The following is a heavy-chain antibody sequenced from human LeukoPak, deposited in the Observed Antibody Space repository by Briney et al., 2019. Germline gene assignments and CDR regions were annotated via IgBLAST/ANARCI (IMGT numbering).Heavy chain of an antibody. V-gene: IGHV3-74*01. D-gene: IGHD1-26*01. CDR1: GFTLSSYW. CDR2: INTDGSST. J-gene: IGHJ4*02. Sequence: GGSLRLSCAASGFTLSSYWMHWVRQAPGKGLVWVSRINTDGSSTSYADSVKGRFTISRDNAKNTLYLQMNSLRAEDTAVYYCASGGSYRFDYWGQGTLVTVSS. CDR3: ASGGSYRFDY.